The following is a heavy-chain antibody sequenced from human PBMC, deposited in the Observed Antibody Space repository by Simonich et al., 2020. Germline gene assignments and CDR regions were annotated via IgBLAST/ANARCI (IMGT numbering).Heavy chain of an antibody. CDR3: ARRRKVRGVQYYFDY. Sequence: QVQLQQWGAGLLKPSETLSLTCAVYGGSFSGYYWSWIRQPPGKGMEGIGEINHSGSNNYNPSLKRRVTISVDTSKNQFSRKLSSVTAADTAVYYCARRRKVRGVQYYFDYWGQGTLVTVSS. V-gene: IGHV4-34*01. CDR2: INHSGSN. D-gene: IGHD3-10*01. J-gene: IGHJ4*02. CDR1: GGSFSGYY.